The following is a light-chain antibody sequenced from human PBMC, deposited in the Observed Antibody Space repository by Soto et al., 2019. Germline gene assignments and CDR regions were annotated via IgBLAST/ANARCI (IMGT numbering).Light chain of an antibody. J-gene: IGLJ2*01. CDR3: SSFAGGGNPVL. V-gene: IGLV2-8*01. CDR1: SSDVGGYNY. CDR2: EVT. Sequence: QSALTQTPSASGSLGQSVTISCTGTSSDVGGYNYVSWHQQHPGKAPKLMIYEVTKRPSGVPDRFSGSKSGNTASLTVSGLKAEDEADYYCSSFAGGGNPVLFGGGTTVTVL.